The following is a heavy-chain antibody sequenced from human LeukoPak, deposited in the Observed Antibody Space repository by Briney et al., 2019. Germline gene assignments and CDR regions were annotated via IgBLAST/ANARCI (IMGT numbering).Heavy chain of an antibody. CDR1: GFTFSSYA. CDR3: ARDSPPYRMVRGVIDYFDY. J-gene: IGHJ4*02. CDR2: ISGSSGST. Sequence: GGSLRLSCAASGFTFSSYAMSWVRQAPGKGLEWVSAISGSSGSTYYADSVKGRFTISRDNSKNTLYLQMNSLRAEDTAVYYCARDSPPYRMVRGVIDYFDYWGQGTLVTVSS. V-gene: IGHV3-23*01. D-gene: IGHD3-10*01.